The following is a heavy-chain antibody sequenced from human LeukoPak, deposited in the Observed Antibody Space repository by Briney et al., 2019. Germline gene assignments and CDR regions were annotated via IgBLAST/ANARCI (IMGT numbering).Heavy chain of an antibody. V-gene: IGHV3-48*01. CDR3: ARDRISLRFLEWLFYYYGMDV. CDR1: GFTFSSYS. Sequence: GGSLRLSCAASGFTFSSYSMNWVRQAPGKGLEWVSYISSSSSTIYYADSVKGRFTISRDNAKSSLYLQMNSLRAEDTAVYYCARDRISLRFLEWLFYYYGMDVWGQGTTVTVSS. D-gene: IGHD3-3*01. CDR2: ISSSSSTI. J-gene: IGHJ6*02.